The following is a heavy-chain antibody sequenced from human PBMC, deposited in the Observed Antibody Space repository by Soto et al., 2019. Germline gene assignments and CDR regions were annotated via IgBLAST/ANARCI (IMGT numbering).Heavy chain of an antibody. CDR2: IYYSGST. J-gene: IGHJ4*02. V-gene: IGHV4-31*03. CDR3: ARDCYDFWSGYYDY. D-gene: IGHD3-3*01. CDR1: GGSISIGGYY. Sequence: PSETVSRTCTVSGGSISIGGYYWSWIRPHPGKGLEWIGYIYYSGSTYYNPSLKSRVTISVDTSKNQFSLKLSSVTAADTAVYYCARDCYDFWSGYYDYWGQGTLVTVSS.